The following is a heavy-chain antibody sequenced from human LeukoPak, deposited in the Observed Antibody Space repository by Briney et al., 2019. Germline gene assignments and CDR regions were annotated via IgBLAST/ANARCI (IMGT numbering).Heavy chain of an antibody. Sequence: SETLSLTCAVYGGSFSGYYWSWIRQPPGKGLEWIGEINHSGSTNYNPSLKSRVTISVDTSKNQFSLKLSSVTAADTAVYYCARGPPVVSSRGQGTLVTVSS. V-gene: IGHV4-34*01. J-gene: IGHJ4*02. CDR1: GGSFSGYY. CDR2: INHSGST. D-gene: IGHD3-22*01. CDR3: ARGPPVVSS.